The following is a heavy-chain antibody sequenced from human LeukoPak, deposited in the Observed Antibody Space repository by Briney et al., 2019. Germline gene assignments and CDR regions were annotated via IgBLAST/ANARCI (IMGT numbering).Heavy chain of an antibody. CDR2: ISYDGSNK. V-gene: IGHV3-30*18. D-gene: IGHD1-7*01. CDR1: RFTLSNYD. J-gene: IGHJ4*02. Sequence: GGSLRLSCAASRFTLSNYDMHWVRPAPGKGLEWVAVISYDGSNKYYADSVKGRFTISRDNSKNTVYLQMNSLRAEDTAVYYCAKDREGTTFDNWAREPWSPSPQ. CDR3: AKDREGTTFDN.